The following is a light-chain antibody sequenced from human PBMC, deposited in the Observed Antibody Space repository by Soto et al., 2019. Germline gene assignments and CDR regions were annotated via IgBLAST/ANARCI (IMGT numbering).Light chain of an antibody. CDR2: DAS. V-gene: IGKV3-11*01. CDR3: QQRSDWPRT. J-gene: IGKJ2*01. CDR1: QSISNY. Sequence: EIVLTQSPATLSLSPGERATLSCRASQSISNYLAWYQQKSGQAPRLLIYDASNRATDIPARFSVSGSVTDFTLTISSLEPEDFAGYYCQQRSDWPRTFGQGTKLEIK.